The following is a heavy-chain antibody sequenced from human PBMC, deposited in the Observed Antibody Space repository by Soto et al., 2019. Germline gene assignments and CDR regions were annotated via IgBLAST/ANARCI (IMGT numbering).Heavy chain of an antibody. CDR2: IYFTGST. V-gene: IGHV4-39*01. Sequence: LSLTCTVSGGSISSSSYLWGLIRQPPGKGLESLGSIYFTGSTYYNPSLKSRVTISVDTSKNQFSLKMTSMTAADTAIYYCGRLRRRRGYLYFCGQGSLVTGSS. CDR3: GRLRRRRGYLYF. J-gene: IGHJ4*02. CDR1: GGSISSSSYL. D-gene: IGHD3-10*01.